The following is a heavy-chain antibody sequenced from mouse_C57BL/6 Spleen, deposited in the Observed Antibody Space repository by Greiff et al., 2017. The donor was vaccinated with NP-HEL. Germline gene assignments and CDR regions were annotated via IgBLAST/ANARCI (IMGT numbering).Heavy chain of an antibody. CDR1: GYSITSGYY. V-gene: IGHV3-6*01. D-gene: IGHD2-13*01. J-gene: IGHJ2*01. Sequence: EVQLVESGPGLVKPSQSLSLTCSVSGYSITSGYYWNWLRQFPGNKLEWMGYISYDGSNNYNPSLKNRISITRDTSKNQFFLKLNSVTTEDTASYNCARGEGIFDYWGQGTTLTVSS. CDR3: ARGEGIFDY. CDR2: ISYDGSN.